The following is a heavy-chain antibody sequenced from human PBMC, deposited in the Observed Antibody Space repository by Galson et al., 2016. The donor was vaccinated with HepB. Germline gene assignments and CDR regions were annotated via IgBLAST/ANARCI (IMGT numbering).Heavy chain of an antibody. J-gene: IGHJ3*02. V-gene: IGHV1-69*01. CDR3: ARPLRSYFDSSGYVSAFDI. Sequence: SCKAPGGTFRSHPINWVRQAPGQGLEWMGGIIPIFATANSAQKFQGRVTITADESTTTAYMELSSLRSEDTAVYYCARPLRSYFDSSGYVSAFDIWGQGTMVTVSS. D-gene: IGHD3-22*01. CDR2: IIPIFATA. CDR1: GGTFRSHP.